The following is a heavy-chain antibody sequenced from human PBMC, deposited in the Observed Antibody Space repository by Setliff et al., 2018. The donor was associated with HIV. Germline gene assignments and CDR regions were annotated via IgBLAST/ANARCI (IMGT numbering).Heavy chain of an antibody. Sequence: PVKVSCKTSGGTFSSYGISWVRQAPGQGLEWMGGIIPMFGTGFYAQKFQGRVTITTDESRSTAYMELSSLSSEDTAVFYCARVGHSSSYHYYGMDVWGQGTTVTSP. J-gene: IGHJ6*02. D-gene: IGHD6-13*01. CDR2: IIPMFGTG. CDR1: GGTFSSYG. CDR3: ARVGHSSSYHYYGMDV. V-gene: IGHV1-69*05.